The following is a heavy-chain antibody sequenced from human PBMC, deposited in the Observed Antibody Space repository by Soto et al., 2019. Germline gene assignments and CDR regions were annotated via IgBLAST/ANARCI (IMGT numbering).Heavy chain of an antibody. CDR2: IKSKTDGGTT. CDR1: GFTFSNAW. J-gene: IGHJ5*02. V-gene: IGHV3-15*01. Sequence: EVQLVESGGGLVKPGGSLRLSCAASGFTFSNAWMSWVRQAPGKGLEWVGRIKSKTDGGTTDYAAPVKGRFTISRDDSKNTLYLQVNSLKTEDTAVYYCTTVRIAAAGRGNWFDPWGQGTLVTVSS. CDR3: TTVRIAAAGRGNWFDP. D-gene: IGHD6-13*01.